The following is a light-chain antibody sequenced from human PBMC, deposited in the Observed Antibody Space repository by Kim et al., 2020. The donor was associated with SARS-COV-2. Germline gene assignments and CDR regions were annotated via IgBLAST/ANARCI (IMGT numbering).Light chain of an antibody. V-gene: IGKV1-5*03. Sequence: SVGDRVTITCRASQNISNWLAWYQQKPGQAPKLMIYKSSSLETGVPSRFSGSGSGTEFTLTISSLQPDDFASYYCQQYDSFLLTFGGGTKVDIK. CDR1: QNISNW. CDR2: KSS. CDR3: QQYDSFLLT. J-gene: IGKJ4*01.